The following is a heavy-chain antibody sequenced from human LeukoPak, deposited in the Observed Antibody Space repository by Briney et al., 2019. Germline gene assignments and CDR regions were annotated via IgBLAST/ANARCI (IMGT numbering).Heavy chain of an antibody. V-gene: IGHV4-4*09. Sequence: SETLSLTRTVSGGSISSYYWSWIRQPPGKGLEWIGYIYTSGSTNYNPSLKSRVTISVDTSKNQFSLELSSVTAADTAVYYCARGSGQWLVNYYYYYMDVWGKGTTVTVSS. CDR1: GGSISSYY. J-gene: IGHJ6*03. CDR3: ARGSGQWLVNYYYYYMDV. CDR2: IYTSGST. D-gene: IGHD6-19*01.